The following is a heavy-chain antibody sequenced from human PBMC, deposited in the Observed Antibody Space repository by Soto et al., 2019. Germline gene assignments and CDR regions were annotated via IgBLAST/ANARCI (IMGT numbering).Heavy chain of an antibody. J-gene: IGHJ4*02. CDR3: ARKVSIFGVGVRPFDY. CDR2: INAYNGNA. CDR1: GYNLISYG. Sequence: QVQLVQSGGEVKKPGASVKVSCKVSGYNLISYGITWVRQAPGQGLEWLGWINAYNGNANYPERVQGRVSMTRDTSTNTAYMELRSLTSDDTAVYYCARKVSIFGVGVRPFDYWGQGSLVTVSS. V-gene: IGHV1-18*04. D-gene: IGHD3-3*01.